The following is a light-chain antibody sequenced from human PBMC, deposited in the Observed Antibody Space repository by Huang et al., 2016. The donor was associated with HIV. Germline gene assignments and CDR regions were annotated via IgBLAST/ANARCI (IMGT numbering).Light chain of an antibody. CDR2: RSS. Sequence: DIQMTQSPSTMSASVGDRVTITCRASQNINTWLAWYKQKPGKAPDLLIYRSSSLHVGVPSRFTGSGSGTEFTLTITSLQPDDLGTYYCQQYNTYLYTFGQGTKLEIK. CDR1: QNINTW. J-gene: IGKJ2*01. V-gene: IGKV1-5*03. CDR3: QQYNTYLYT.